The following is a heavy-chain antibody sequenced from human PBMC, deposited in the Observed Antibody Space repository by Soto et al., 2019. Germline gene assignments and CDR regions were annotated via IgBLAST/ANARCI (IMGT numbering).Heavy chain of an antibody. CDR3: AREVAYGDWFDP. CDR1: GYTFTTYD. CDR2: ISGYNGNT. Sequence: QVQLVQSGVEVKKPGASVKVSCKTSGYTFTTYDISWVRQAPGQGLEWMGWISGYNGNTNYAQKLQGRVTMPTDTSTSTAYMELRSLRSDDTAVYYCAREVAYGDWFDPWGQGTLVTVSS. V-gene: IGHV1-18*01. J-gene: IGHJ5*02. D-gene: IGHD4-17*01.